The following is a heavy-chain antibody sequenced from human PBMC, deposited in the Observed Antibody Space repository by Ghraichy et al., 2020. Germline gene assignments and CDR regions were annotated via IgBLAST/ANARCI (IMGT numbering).Heavy chain of an antibody. CDR2: IYYSGSA. J-gene: IGHJ4*02. D-gene: IGHD2-2*01. CDR1: GGSISNSSYY. CDR3: ARGLLGYCSSISCYGFDY. V-gene: IGHV4-39*01. Sequence: SETLSLTCTVSGGSISNSSYYWGWIRQPPGKGLEWIGSIYYSGSAYYNPSLKSRVTISVDTPRNQFSLNLRSVTAADTAIYDCARGLLGYCSSISCYGFDYWGQGPLVTVSS.